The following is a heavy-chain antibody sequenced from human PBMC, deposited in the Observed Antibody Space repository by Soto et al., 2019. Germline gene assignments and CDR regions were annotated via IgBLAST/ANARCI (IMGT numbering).Heavy chain of an antibody. CDR2: IYYSGST. CDR3: ATVPPYSSGRGGFDY. D-gene: IGHD6-19*01. CDR1: GGSISSYY. V-gene: IGHV4-59*01. Sequence: SETLSLTCTVSGGSISSYYWSWIRQPPGKRLEWIGYIYYSGSTYYNPSLKSRVTISLNTSKNQFSLKLDSVTAADTALYYCATVPPYSSGRGGFDYWGQGTLVTSPQ. J-gene: IGHJ4*02.